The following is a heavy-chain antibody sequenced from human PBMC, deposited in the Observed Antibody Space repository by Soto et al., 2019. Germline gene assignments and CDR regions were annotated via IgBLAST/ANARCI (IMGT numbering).Heavy chain of an antibody. J-gene: IGHJ6*02. CDR2: IIPIFGTA. CDR3: ARDRYYDSSGYPYYYYYGMDV. V-gene: IGHV1-69*13. D-gene: IGHD3-22*01. CDR1: GGTFSSYA. Sequence: SVKVSCKASGGTFSSYAISWVRQAPGQGLEWMGGIIPIFGTANYAQKFQGRVTITADESTSTAYMELSSLRSEDTAVYYCARDRYYDSSGYPYYYYYGMDVWGQGTTVTVSS.